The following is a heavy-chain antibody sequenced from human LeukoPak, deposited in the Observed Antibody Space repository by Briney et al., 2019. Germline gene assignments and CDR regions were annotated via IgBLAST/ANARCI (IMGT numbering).Heavy chain of an antibody. CDR2: IYSSGTT. CDR3: ARSIAVAGGVYYYMDV. CDR1: GGSISSYY. D-gene: IGHD6-19*01. V-gene: IGHV4-59*01. Sequence: SETLSLTCTVSGGSISSYYWNWIRQPPEKGLEWIGYIYSSGTTNYNPSLRSRVSMSVDTSKNQFSLRLSSVTAADTAVYYCARSIAVAGGVYYYMDVWGKGTTVTVSS. J-gene: IGHJ6*03.